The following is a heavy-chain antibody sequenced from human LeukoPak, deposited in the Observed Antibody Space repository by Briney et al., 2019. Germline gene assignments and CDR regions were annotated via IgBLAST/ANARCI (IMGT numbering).Heavy chain of an antibody. CDR3: ARWFTSARGFFDY. J-gene: IGHJ4*02. CDR1: GFTFSHYS. CDR2: ISSSSTII. V-gene: IGHV3-48*02. D-gene: IGHD6-19*01. Sequence: GGSLRLSCAASGFTFSHYSMNWVRQAPGKGLEWVSYISSSSTIIYYADSVKGRFTISRDNAKNSLYLQMNSLRDEDTAVYYCARWFTSARGFFDYWGQGILVTVSS.